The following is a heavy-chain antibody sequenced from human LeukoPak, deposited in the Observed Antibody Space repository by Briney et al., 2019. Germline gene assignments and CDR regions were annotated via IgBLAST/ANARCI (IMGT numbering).Heavy chain of an antibody. CDR2: MNPNSGNT. Sequence: GASVKVSCKASGYTFTSYDINWVRQATGQGLEWVGWMNPNSGNTGYAQKFQGRVTMTRNTSISTAYMELRSLRSDDTAVYYCARATRELRGSNWGDLDYWGQGTLVTVSS. V-gene: IGHV1-8*01. CDR3: ARATRELRGSNWGDLDY. D-gene: IGHD7-27*01. CDR1: GYTFTSYD. J-gene: IGHJ4*02.